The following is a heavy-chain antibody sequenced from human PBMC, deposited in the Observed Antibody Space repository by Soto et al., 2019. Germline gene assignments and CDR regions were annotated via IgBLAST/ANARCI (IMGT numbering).Heavy chain of an antibody. D-gene: IGHD1-1*01. J-gene: IGHJ4*02. CDR3: ARGRYGDY. V-gene: IGHV1-18*01. CDR2: ISAHNGNT. CDR1: GYAFTTYG. Sequence: QVHLVQSGAEVKKPGASVKVSCQASGYAFTTYGITWVRQAPGQGLEWMGWISAHNGNTNYAQKLQGRVTVTRDTSTSTAYVELRSLRSDNTAVYYCARGRYGDYGGQGALVTVSS.